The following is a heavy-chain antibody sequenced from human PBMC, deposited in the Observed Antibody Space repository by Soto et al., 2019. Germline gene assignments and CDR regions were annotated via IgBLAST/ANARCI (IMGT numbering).Heavy chain of an antibody. CDR3: AKGPSYGGTDY. D-gene: IGHD1-26*01. CDR1: GFTVSSNY. V-gene: IGHV3-23*01. CDR2: ISGSGGST. J-gene: IGHJ4*02. Sequence: GGSLRLSCAASGFTVSSNYMSWVRQAPGRGLEWVSAISGSGGSTYFADSVKGRFTISRDNSKNTLYLQMNSLRAEDSAVYYCAKGPSYGGTDYWGQGTLVTVSS.